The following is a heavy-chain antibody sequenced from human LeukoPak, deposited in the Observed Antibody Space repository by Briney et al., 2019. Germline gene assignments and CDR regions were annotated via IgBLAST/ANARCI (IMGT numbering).Heavy chain of an antibody. Sequence: SETLSLTCTVSGGSISSDYWSWIRQPPGKGLEWIGFIYYSRGTNYNPSLKSRVSISVDTSKKHFSLKLSSVTAADTAVYYCAIYIAATDYFDYWGQGTLVTVSS. D-gene: IGHD6-6*01. CDR3: AIYIAATDYFDY. CDR1: GGSISSDY. J-gene: IGHJ4*02. CDR2: IYYSRGT. V-gene: IGHV4-59*01.